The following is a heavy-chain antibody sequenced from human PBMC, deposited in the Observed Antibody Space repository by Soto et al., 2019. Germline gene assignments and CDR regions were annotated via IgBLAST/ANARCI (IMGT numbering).Heavy chain of an antibody. CDR2: ISSSSSYI. J-gene: IGHJ3*02. CDR3: ARGPLTDAFDI. CDR1: GFTFSSYS. D-gene: IGHD7-27*01. V-gene: IGHV3-21*01. Sequence: EVQLVESGGGLVKPGGSLRLSCAASGFTFSSYSMNWVRQAPGKGLEWVSSISSSSSYIYYADSVKGRFTISRDNAKNPLYLQMNSLRAEDTAVYYGARGPLTDAFDIWGQGTMVTVSS.